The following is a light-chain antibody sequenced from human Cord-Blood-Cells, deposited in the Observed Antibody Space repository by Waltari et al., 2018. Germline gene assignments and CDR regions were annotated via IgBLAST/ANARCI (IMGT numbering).Light chain of an antibody. CDR1: SSDVGGYNY. CDR3: SSYTSSSTLVV. V-gene: IGLV2-14*01. CDR2: DGS. J-gene: IGLJ2*01. Sequence: QSALTQPASVSGSPGQSITISCTGTSSDVGGYNYVSWYQQHPGKAPKLRIYDGSNRPSGVSNRFSRSKSGNTVSLTISGLQAEDEADYYCSSYTSSSTLVVFGGGTKLTVL.